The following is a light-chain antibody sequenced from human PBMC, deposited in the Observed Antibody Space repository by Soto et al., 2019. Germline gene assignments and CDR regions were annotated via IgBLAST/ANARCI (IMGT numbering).Light chain of an antibody. CDR3: HQYGTSPPVT. Sequence: EIVLTQSPCNLSFSPGERSTLSCRASQSFRSSYLAWYQQKPGQAPRLLSYGASSRATGFPDRFSGSGSVTDFTLTISRLEPEDFAVFYCHQYGTSPPVTFDKGTRLEIK. CDR2: GAS. J-gene: IGKJ5*01. CDR1: QSFRSSY. V-gene: IGKV3-20*01.